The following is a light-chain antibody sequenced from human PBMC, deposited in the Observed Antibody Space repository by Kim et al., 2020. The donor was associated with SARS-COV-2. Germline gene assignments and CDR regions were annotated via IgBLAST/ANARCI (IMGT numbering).Light chain of an antibody. V-gene: IGKV3-20*01. CDR3: QQYRSSPAT. J-gene: IGKJ1*01. CDR2: GAS. Sequence: EIVLTQSPGTLSLSPGERATLSCRASQSVSSNYLARYQQKPDQAPRLLIYGASSRATGIPDRFSGSGSGTDFTLTITRLEPEDVAVYYCQQYRSSPATFGQGTKVDIK. CDR1: QSVSSNY.